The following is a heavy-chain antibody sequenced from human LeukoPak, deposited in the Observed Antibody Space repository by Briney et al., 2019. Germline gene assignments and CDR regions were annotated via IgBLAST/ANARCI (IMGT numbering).Heavy chain of an antibody. CDR3: ARDYCSSTSCYIYYNGMDV. J-gene: IGHJ6*02. Sequence: PGGSLRLSCAASGFTFSSYAMHWVRQAPGKGLEYVSGISTNGGSTYYANSVKGRFTISRDNPKNTLYLQMGRLRVEDMAVYYCARDYCSSTSCYIYYNGMDVWGQGTTVTVSS. CDR1: GFTFSSYA. D-gene: IGHD2-2*02. CDR2: ISTNGGST. V-gene: IGHV3-64*01.